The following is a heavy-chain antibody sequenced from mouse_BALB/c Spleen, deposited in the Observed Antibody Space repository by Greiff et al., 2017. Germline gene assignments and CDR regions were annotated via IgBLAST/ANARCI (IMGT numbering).Heavy chain of an antibody. V-gene: IGHV1S81*02. CDR1: GYTFTSYW. CDR2: INPSNGRT. Sequence: QVQLQQPGAELVKPGASVKLSCKASGYTFTSYWMHWVKQRPGQGLEWIGEINPSNGRTNYNEKFKSKATLTVDKSSSTAYMQLSSLTSEDSAVYYCAKTNYGYGVYAMDYWGQGTSVTVSS. CDR3: AKTNYGYGVYAMDY. J-gene: IGHJ4*01. D-gene: IGHD1-2*01.